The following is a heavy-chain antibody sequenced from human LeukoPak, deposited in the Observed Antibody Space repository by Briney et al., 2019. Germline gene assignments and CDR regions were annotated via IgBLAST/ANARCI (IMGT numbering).Heavy chain of an antibody. Sequence: PGGSLRLSCAASGFIFSLYAMSWVRQAPGKGLEWVSAISGSGGTTYYADSVKGRLTISRDNSKNTLYLQMNSLRAEDTAVYYCAKVLKAAADTWGGWFDPWGQGTLVTVSS. V-gene: IGHV3-23*01. D-gene: IGHD6-13*01. CDR2: ISGSGGTT. CDR3: AKVLKAAADTWGGWFDP. J-gene: IGHJ5*02. CDR1: GFIFSLYA.